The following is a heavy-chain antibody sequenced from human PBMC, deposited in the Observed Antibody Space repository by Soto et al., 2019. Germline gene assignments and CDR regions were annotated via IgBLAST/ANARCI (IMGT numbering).Heavy chain of an antibody. CDR3: AIYRGRTMTYVDY. D-gene: IGHD4-17*01. Sequence: QVQLVESGGGVVQPGRSLRLSCAASGFTFSTYGMHWVRQAPGKGLEWVAVIWYDGNNKYYADSVKGRFTISRDNSKNTLDLQMNSLRAEDTAVYYCAIYRGRTMTYVDYWCQGTLVTVSS. J-gene: IGHJ4*02. CDR1: GFTFSTYG. V-gene: IGHV3-33*01. CDR2: IWYDGNNK.